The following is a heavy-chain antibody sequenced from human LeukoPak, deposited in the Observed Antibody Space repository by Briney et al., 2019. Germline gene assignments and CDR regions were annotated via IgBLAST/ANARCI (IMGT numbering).Heavy chain of an antibody. Sequence: SETLSLTCTVSGGSVSSSYWSWIRQPPGKGLEWIAYISDIGSINYNPSLKSRVTISLDTSKNQFSLKLSSVTAADTAVYYCAGHHPRNTVDFWGQGTLVTVSS. CDR3: AGHHPRNTVDF. D-gene: IGHD2/OR15-2a*01. J-gene: IGHJ4*02. V-gene: IGHV4-59*08. CDR1: GGSVSSSY. CDR2: ISDIGSI.